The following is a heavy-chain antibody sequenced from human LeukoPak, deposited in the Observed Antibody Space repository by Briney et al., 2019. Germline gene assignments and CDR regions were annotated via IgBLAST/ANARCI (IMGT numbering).Heavy chain of an antibody. CDR3: AREAGSCPNGICYKGYMDV. D-gene: IGHD2-8*01. CDR2: ISSSSSHI. Sequence: GGSLRLSCAASGFTFSSYTMNWVRQAPGKGLEWVSSISSSSSHIYYADSLKGRFTIPRVNAKNSMYLQMNSLRAEDTAVYYCAREAGSCPNGICYKGYMDVWGKGTTVTVSS. V-gene: IGHV3-21*01. J-gene: IGHJ6*03. CDR1: GFTFSSYT.